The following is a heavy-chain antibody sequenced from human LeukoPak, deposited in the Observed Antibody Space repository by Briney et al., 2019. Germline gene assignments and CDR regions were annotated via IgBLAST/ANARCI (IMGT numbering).Heavy chain of an antibody. Sequence: GGSLRLSCVASGFTFSDYYMSWIRQAPGKGLEWVSYISSSGSTIYYADSVKGRFTISRDNAKNSLYLQMNSLRAEDTAVYYCARAEYYDSSGYYNYYYGMDVWGQGTTVTVSS. J-gene: IGHJ6*02. CDR3: ARAEYYDSSGYYNYYYGMDV. CDR1: GFTFSDYY. D-gene: IGHD3-22*01. CDR2: ISSSGSTI. V-gene: IGHV3-11*01.